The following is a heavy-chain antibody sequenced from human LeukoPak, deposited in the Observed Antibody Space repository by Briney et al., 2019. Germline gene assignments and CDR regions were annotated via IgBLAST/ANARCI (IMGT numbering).Heavy chain of an antibody. V-gene: IGHV1-18*01. CDR2: ISPYNGNT. D-gene: IGHD2-21*02. J-gene: IGHJ4*02. CDR1: GYTFTSYG. CDR3: ATYCGGDCYTGY. Sequence: ASVKVSCKASGYTFTSYGISWVRQAPGQGLEWLGWISPYNGNTNYAQKLQGRVTMTTDTSTSTAYTELRSLRSDDTAVYYCATYCGGDCYTGYWGRGTLVTVSS.